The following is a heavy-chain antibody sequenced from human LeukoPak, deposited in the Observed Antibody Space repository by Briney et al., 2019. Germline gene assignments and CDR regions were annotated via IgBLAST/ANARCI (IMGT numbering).Heavy chain of an antibody. Sequence: KPSETLSLTCTVSGGSISSGGYYWSWIRQHPGKGLEWIGYIYYSGSTYYNPSLKSRVTISVDTSKNQFSLKLSSVTAADTAVYYCARKLWFGELSFSRFDPWGQGTLVTVSS. J-gene: IGHJ5*02. V-gene: IGHV4-31*03. CDR1: GGSISSGGYY. CDR2: IYYSGST. CDR3: ARKLWFGELSFSRFDP. D-gene: IGHD3-10*01.